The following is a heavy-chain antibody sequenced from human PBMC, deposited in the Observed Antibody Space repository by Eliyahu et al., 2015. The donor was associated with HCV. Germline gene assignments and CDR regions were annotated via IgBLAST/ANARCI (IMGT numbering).Heavy chain of an antibody. CDR3: AKNRQLEFFGGSYVMDV. V-gene: IGHV3-23*01. J-gene: IGHJ6*02. CDR1: GFSFXXYA. CDR2: ISSGGTT. D-gene: IGHD3-16*01. Sequence: EVQLLESGGGLVQPGGSLRLSCAASGFSFXXYAMTWVRQAPGKGLEWVTGISSGGTTYYADSVKDRFTISRDNSKNALYLQMSSLRAEDTAIYFCAKNRQLEFFGGSYVMDVWGQGTTVTVSS.